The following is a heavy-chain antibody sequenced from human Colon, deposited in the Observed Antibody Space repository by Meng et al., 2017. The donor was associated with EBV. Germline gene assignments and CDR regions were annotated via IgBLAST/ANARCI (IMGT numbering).Heavy chain of an antibody. D-gene: IGHD2-8*02. Sequence: VLLQESGAGLVQPSWTLSLTCAVPGTSISTSNWWSWIRQSPGEGLEWIGAIYHNGQTNYNPSLKSRVSMSVDESKNEFSLNLKSVTAADTTVYYCARDGGVTHIPWGQGVLVTVSS. J-gene: IGHJ5*02. V-gene: IGHV4-4*02. CDR2: IYHNGQT. CDR3: ARDGGVTHIP. CDR1: GTSISTSNW.